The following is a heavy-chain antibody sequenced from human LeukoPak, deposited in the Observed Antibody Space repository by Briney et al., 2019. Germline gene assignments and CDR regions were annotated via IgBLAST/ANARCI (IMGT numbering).Heavy chain of an antibody. Sequence: SETLSLTCAVYGGSFSGYYWSWIRQPPGKGLEWIGEINHSGSTNYNPSLKSRVTISVDKSKNQFSLKLSSVTAADTAVYYCARGPLIYSSSWYHPFGYWGQGTLVTVSS. V-gene: IGHV4-34*01. CDR3: ARGPLIYSSSWYHPFGY. CDR1: GGSFSGYY. CDR2: INHSGST. J-gene: IGHJ4*02. D-gene: IGHD6-13*01.